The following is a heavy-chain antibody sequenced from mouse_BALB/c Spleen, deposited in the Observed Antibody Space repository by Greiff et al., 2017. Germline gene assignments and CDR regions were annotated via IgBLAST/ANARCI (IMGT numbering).Heavy chain of an antibody. Sequence: QVTLKVCGPGILQPSQTLSLTCSFSGFSLSTSGMGVGWIRQPSGKGLEWLAHIWWDDDKYYNTALKSGLTISKDTSKNQVFLKIASVDTADTATYYCARMGYPYAMDYWGQGTSVTVSS. CDR2: IWWDDDK. CDR1: GFSLSTSGMG. D-gene: IGHD2-2*01. V-gene: IGHV8-8*01. CDR3: ARMGYPYAMDY. J-gene: IGHJ4*01.